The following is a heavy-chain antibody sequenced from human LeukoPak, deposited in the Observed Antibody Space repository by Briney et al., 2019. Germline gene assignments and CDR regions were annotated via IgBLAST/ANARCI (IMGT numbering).Heavy chain of an antibody. CDR3: AKGGWGYDLGFDY. Sequence: GGSLRLSCAASGFPFSSYAMSWVREAAGKGLEWVSAISGSDGITDYADSGKGRFTSSRYNSKNTLYLQMNSLRAEDTAVYYYAKGGWGYDLGFDYWGQGTLVTVSS. D-gene: IGHD5-12*01. CDR2: ISGSDGIT. CDR1: GFPFSSYA. J-gene: IGHJ4*02. V-gene: IGHV3-23*01.